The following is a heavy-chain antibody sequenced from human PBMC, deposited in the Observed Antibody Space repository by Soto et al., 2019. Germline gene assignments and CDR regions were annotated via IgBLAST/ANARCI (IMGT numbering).Heavy chain of an antibody. CDR3: ARDRGYGGNYVFDF. D-gene: IGHD4-4*01. CDR2: IWYQGNTY. J-gene: IGHJ4*02. CDR1: GCTCIAYG. V-gene: IGHV3-30*02. Sequence: PGGSLTLSCTTSGCTCIAYGRHWVRRAPGKGRDCVGTIWYQGNTYYYRDSIKGRFAVSRDNSKNTVFLQMNTLRAEDTATYYCARDRGYGGNYVFDFWGLGTLVTVSS.